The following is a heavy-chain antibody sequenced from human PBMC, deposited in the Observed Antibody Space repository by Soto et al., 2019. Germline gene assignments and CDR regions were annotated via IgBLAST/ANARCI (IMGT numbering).Heavy chain of an antibody. CDR1: GFTFRNYG. CDR3: AKDGAIAAAGYYFDY. D-gene: IGHD6-13*01. V-gene: IGHV3-30*18. J-gene: IGHJ4*02. CDR2: ISSDGGNK. Sequence: GGSLRLSCAASGFTFRNYGIHWVRQAPGKGLEWVAVISSDGGNKYHADSVKGRFTISRDNSKDTLYLQMNSLRAEDTAVYYCAKDGAIAAAGYYFDYWGQGTLVTVSS.